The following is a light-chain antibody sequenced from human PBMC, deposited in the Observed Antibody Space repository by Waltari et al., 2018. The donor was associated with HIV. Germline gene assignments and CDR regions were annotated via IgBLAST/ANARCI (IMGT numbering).Light chain of an antibody. Sequence: SYELTQPPSVSVSPGQTASITCSGDKLGDKYTCWSQQKPGQSPVLVIYKDSKRPSGIPERFSGSNSGNTATLTISGTQAMDEADYYCQAWDSSTPKVFGGGTKLTVL. CDR1: KLGDKY. CDR3: QAWDSSTPKV. CDR2: KDS. J-gene: IGLJ2*01. V-gene: IGLV3-1*01.